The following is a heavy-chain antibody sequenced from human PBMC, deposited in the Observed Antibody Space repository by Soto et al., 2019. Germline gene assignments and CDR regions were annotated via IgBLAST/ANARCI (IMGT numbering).Heavy chain of an antibody. CDR1: GGSISSGGYY. J-gene: IGHJ4*02. CDR3: ARTGYYYEADY. V-gene: IGHV4-31*03. D-gene: IGHD3-22*01. CDR2: IYYSGST. Sequence: SETLSLTCTVSGGSISSGGYYWSWIRQHPGKGLEWIGYIYYSGSTYYNPSLKSRVTISVDTCKNQFSLKLSSVTAADTAVYYCARTGYYYEADYWGQGTLVTVSS.